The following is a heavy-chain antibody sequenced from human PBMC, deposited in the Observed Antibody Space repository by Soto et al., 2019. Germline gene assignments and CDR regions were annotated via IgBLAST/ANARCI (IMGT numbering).Heavy chain of an antibody. J-gene: IGHJ5*02. Sequence: SETLSLTCTVSGGSITDYSWVWIRQPAGKGLEWIGRIFSSGSTNYNPSLKGRITMSLDSSKNQFSLKLNSATATDTAVYFCARDQGVVVTADNWFDPWGQGILVTVSS. D-gene: IGHD2-21*02. CDR1: GGSITDYS. CDR2: IFSSGST. V-gene: IGHV4-4*07. CDR3: ARDQGVVVTADNWFDP.